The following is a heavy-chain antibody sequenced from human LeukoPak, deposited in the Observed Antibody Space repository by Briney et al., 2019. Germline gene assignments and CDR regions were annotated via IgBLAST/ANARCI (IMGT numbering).Heavy chain of an antibody. CDR1: GGSISSYH. V-gene: IGHV4-59*08. CDR3: ARQGGYDFWSQDWFDP. CDR2: IYYSGST. Sequence: SETLSLTCTVSGGSISSYHWSWIRQPPGKGLEWIGYIYYSGSTNYNPSLKSRVTISVDTSKNQFSLKLSSVTAADTAVYYCARQGGYDFWSQDWFDPWGQGTLVTVSS. D-gene: IGHD3-3*01. J-gene: IGHJ5*02.